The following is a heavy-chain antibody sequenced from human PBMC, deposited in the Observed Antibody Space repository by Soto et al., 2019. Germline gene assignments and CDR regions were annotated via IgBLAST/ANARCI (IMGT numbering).Heavy chain of an antibody. D-gene: IGHD6-19*01. V-gene: IGHV2-5*02. J-gene: IGHJ4*02. CDR2: TYWDDDK. CDR1: GFSLSTSGVG. Sequence: QITLKESGPTLVKPTQALTLTCTFSGFSLSTSGVGVGWIRQPQGQALEWLALTYWDDDKRYSPPLKSRHTITKDTSKNQVVLTMTNMDPVDTATYYCAHRRSGWGYFDYWGQGTLVTVSS. CDR3: AHRRSGWGYFDY.